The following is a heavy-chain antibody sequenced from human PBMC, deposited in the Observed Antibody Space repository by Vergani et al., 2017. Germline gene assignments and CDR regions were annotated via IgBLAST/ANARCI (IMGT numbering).Heavy chain of an antibody. CDR2: MNHNRGKT. Sequence: QVQLVQSGAEVKKPGASVKVSCKASGYTFTSYDINWVRQATGQGLEWMGWMNHNRGKTGYAQKFQGRVTRTSNTSISTAYMERSRLRSEDTAVYYCARGRISGSSRPRKHYYYYMDVWGKGTTVTVSS. D-gene: IGHD6-6*01. J-gene: IGHJ6*03. CDR3: ARGRISGSSRPRKHYYYYMDV. V-gene: IGHV1-8*01. CDR1: GYTFTSYD.